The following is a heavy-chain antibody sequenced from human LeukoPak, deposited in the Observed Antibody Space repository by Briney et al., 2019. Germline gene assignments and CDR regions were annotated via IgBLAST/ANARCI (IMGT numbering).Heavy chain of an antibody. D-gene: IGHD3-22*01. CDR1: GYSFPSYW. CDR3: GRPSGYYDSTSGYFDS. CDR2: IYPGDFDT. Sequence: GESLKISCQGSGYSFPSYWIGWVRQMPGKGLEWMGIIYPGDFDTRYSPSFQGQVTISADKSINTAYLQWSSLQASDTAMYYCGRPSGYYDSTSGYFDSWGQGTLLTVSS. J-gene: IGHJ4*02. V-gene: IGHV5-51*01.